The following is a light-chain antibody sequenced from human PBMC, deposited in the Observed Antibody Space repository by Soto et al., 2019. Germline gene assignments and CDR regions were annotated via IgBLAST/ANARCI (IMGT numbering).Light chain of an antibody. CDR3: QQTYSTFNT. Sequence: DIQVTQSPSSLSASVGDRVTITCRASQSIRTYLSWYQQRPGKPPKLLIHTASPLQSGVPSRFSGSGSGTDFTLTISSLQPEDFATYYCQQTYSTFNTFGQGTKLEIK. CDR2: TAS. J-gene: IGKJ2*01. CDR1: QSIRTY. V-gene: IGKV1-39*01.